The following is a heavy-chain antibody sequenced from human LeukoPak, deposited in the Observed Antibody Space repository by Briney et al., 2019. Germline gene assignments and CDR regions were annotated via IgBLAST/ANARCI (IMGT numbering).Heavy chain of an antibody. J-gene: IGHJ4*02. CDR1: GFTFDDYA. CDR2: ISWDGGST. D-gene: IGHD6-13*01. V-gene: IGHV3-43D*03. CDR3: AKDLSKYSSSPAGY. Sequence: PGGSLRLSCAASGFTFDDYAMHWVRQAPGKGLEWVSLISWDGGSTYYADSVKGRFTISRDNSKNSLYLQMNSLRAEDTALYYCAKDLSKYSSSPAGYWGQGTLVTVSS.